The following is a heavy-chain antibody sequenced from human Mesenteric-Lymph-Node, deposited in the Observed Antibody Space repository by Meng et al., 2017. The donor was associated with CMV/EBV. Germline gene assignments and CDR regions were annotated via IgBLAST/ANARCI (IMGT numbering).Heavy chain of an antibody. D-gene: IGHD6-19*01. J-gene: IGHJ4*02. V-gene: IGHV3-74*01. CDR3: ARGAPSSSGWYVYFDY. CDR1: GFTFSSYW. CDR2: INSDGSST. Sequence: ETLSLTCAASGFTFSSYWMHWVRQAPGKGLVWVSRINSDGSSTSYADSVKGRFTISRDNAKNTLYLQMNSLRAEDTAVYYCARGAPSSSGWYVYFDYWGQGTLVTVSS.